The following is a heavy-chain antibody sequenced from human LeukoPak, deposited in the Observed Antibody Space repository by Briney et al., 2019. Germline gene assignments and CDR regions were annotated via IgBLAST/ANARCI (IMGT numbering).Heavy chain of an antibody. CDR2: IYYSGST. V-gene: IGHV4-39*07. CDR1: GGSISSSSYY. CDR3: ARGAANIYDILTGYYISVDYYYMDV. Sequence: KTSETLSLTCTVSGGSISSSSYYWGWIRQPPGKGLEWIGNIYYSGSTYYNPSLKSRVTISVDTSKNQFSLKLSSVTAADTAVYYCARGAANIYDILTGYYISVDYYYMDVWGKGTTVTISS. J-gene: IGHJ6*03. D-gene: IGHD3-9*01.